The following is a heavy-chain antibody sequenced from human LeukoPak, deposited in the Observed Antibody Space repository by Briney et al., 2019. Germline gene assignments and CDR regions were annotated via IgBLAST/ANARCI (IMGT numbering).Heavy chain of an antibody. CDR3: AKDRAYYSDSSGYYLVRAYDY. CDR1: GFTFSSYG. D-gene: IGHD3-22*01. J-gene: IGHJ4*02. V-gene: IGHV3-23*01. Sequence: GGSLRLSCAASGFTFSSYGMRWVRQAPGKGLEWVSAISGSGGSTYYADSVKGRFTISRDNSKNTLYLQMNSLRAEDTAVYYCAKDRAYYSDSSGYYLVRAYDYWGQGTLVTVSS. CDR2: ISGSGGST.